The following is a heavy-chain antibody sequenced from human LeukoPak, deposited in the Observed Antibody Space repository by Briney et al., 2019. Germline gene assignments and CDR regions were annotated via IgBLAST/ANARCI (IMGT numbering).Heavy chain of an antibody. V-gene: IGHV3-30*02. J-gene: IGHJ4*02. CDR2: IRNDGSIK. Sequence: PGGSLRLSCAASGFTFSQYGMHWVRQAPGKGLEWVAFIRNDGSIKYYADSVRGRFTISRDNAKNSLYLQMNSLRAEDTAVYYCARTDYYGSGSYTTELRFDYWGQGTLVTVSS. D-gene: IGHD3-10*01. CDR3: ARTDYYGSGSYTTELRFDY. CDR1: GFTFSQYG.